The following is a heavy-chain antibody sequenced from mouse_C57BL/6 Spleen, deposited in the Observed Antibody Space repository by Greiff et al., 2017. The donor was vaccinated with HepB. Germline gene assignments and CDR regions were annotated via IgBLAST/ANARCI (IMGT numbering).Heavy chain of an antibody. Sequence: VQLQQSGAELVKPGASVKLSCKASGYTFTSYWMHWVKQRPGQGLEWIGMIHPNSGSTNYNEKFKSKATLTVDKSSSTAYMQLSSLTSEDSAVYYCASRTVVATDWYFDVWGTGTTVTVSS. D-gene: IGHD1-1*01. CDR3: ASRTVVATDWYFDV. CDR1: GYTFTSYW. V-gene: IGHV1-64*01. J-gene: IGHJ1*03. CDR2: IHPNSGST.